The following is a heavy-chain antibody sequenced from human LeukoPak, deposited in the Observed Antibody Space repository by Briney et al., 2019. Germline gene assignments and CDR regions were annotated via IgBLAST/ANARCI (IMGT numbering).Heavy chain of an antibody. CDR1: GGTFSSYA. CDR2: IIPIFGTA. CDR3: ARSVESGLNGFDY. D-gene: IGHD3-10*01. J-gene: IGHJ4*02. V-gene: IGHV1-69*05. Sequence: ASVKVSCKXSGGTFSSYAISWVRQAPRQGLEWMGRIIPIFGTANYAQKFQGRVTITTDESTSTAYMELSSLRSEDTAVYYCARSVESGLNGFDYWGQGTLVTVSS.